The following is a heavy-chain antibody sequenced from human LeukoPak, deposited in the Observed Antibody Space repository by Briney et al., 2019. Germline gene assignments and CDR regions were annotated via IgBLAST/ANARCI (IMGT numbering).Heavy chain of an antibody. V-gene: IGHV1-18*01. CDR2: ISPYNGNT. CDR3: ARDQRGYGDSSGASKWIDP. Sequence: GASVKVSCKASGYTFTSYGINWVRQAPGQGLEWMGWISPYNGNTKYAEKIQRRVTITTDTSTSTAYMELRSLSSDDTAVYYCARDQRGYGDSSGASKWIDPWGQGTLSPSPQ. D-gene: IGHD4-17*01. CDR1: GYTFTSYG. J-gene: IGHJ5*02.